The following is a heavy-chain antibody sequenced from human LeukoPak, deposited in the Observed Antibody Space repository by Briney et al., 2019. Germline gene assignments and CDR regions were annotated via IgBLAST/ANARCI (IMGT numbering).Heavy chain of an antibody. V-gene: IGHV4-38-2*02. Sequence: SETLSPTCTVSGYSFSIGYFWGWILQPPGKGLAWIGSIYHSGTTYYNPSLTSRVTISVDTSKNQFSLELSSVTAADTAVYYCARDSSGYYWFDPWGQGALVTVSS. D-gene: IGHD6-19*01. J-gene: IGHJ5*02. CDR3: ARDSSGYYWFDP. CDR1: GYSFSIGYF. CDR2: IYHSGTT.